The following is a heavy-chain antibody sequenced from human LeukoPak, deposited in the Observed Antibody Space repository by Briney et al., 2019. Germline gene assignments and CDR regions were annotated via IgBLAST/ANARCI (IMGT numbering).Heavy chain of an antibody. CDR2: IQYDGSNK. D-gene: IGHD1-26*01. J-gene: IGHJ4*02. CDR3: AKAWIVAAVDY. V-gene: IGHV3-30*02. CDR1: GFTFSSYG. Sequence: GGSLRLSCAASGFTFSSYGMQWVRQAPGKGLEWVAFIQYDGSNKYYADSVKGRFTISRDNSKNTVYLQMNGLRAEDTAVYYCAKAWIVAAVDYWGQGALVTVST.